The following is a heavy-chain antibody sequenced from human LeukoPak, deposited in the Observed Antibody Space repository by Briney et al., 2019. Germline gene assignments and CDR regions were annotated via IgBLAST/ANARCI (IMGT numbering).Heavy chain of an antibody. V-gene: IGHV3-23*01. Sequence: PGGTLILSCAASGFSFSSDGMSWVRQAPGKGLEWVSGILGGAGSTYYADSVKGRFIISRDNSKNTLYLQMNSLRAEDTAVYYCARRAGGYSHPYDYWGQGILVTVSS. J-gene: IGHJ4*02. CDR1: GFSFSSDG. CDR3: ARRAGGYSHPYDY. D-gene: IGHD4-23*01. CDR2: ILGGAGST.